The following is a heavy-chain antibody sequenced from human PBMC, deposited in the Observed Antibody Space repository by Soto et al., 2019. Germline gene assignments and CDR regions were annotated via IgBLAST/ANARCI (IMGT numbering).Heavy chain of an antibody. CDR1: GYSFTGYW. D-gene: IGHD3-16*02. Sequence: GESLRISYKGSGYSFTGYWIGWVRQMPGKGLEWMGIIYPGDSDTRYSPSFQGQVTISADKSISTAYLQWSSLKASDTAMYYCARSDYVWGSYLSSNGMDVWGQGTTVTVSS. V-gene: IGHV5-51*01. CDR3: ARSDYVWGSYLSSNGMDV. CDR2: IYPGDSDT. J-gene: IGHJ6*02.